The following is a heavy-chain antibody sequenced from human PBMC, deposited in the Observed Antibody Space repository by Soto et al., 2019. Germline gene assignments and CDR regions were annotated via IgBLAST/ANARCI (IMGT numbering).Heavy chain of an antibody. J-gene: IGHJ5*02. V-gene: IGHV1-18*04. CDR2: ISTYNGNT. D-gene: IGHD6-13*01. CDR3: ARMASAGTLNWFDP. Sequence: QVQLVQSGAEVKKPGASLKVSCQASGYSFSDYGIAWVRQAPGQGLAWVGWISTYNGNTNYAQKFQGRVTMTTDTSANTAYMELRSLRSDDTAMYYCARMASAGTLNWFDPWGQGTLVTVSS. CDR1: GYSFSDYG.